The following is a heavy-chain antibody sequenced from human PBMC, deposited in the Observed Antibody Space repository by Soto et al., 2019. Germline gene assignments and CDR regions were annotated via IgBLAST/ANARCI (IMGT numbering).Heavy chain of an antibody. V-gene: IGHV3-23*01. D-gene: IGHD1-26*01. J-gene: IGHJ4*02. CDR1: RFTFSSYA. Sequence: EVQLLESGGGLVQPGGSLRLYYAASRFTFSSYAMRWVRQAPVKGLERVSAISGSGGSTYYADSVKGRFTISRDNSKNTLYLQMNSLRAEDTAVYYCARRGSGSYYDYWGQGTLVTVSS. CDR2: ISGSGGST. CDR3: ARRGSGSYYDY.